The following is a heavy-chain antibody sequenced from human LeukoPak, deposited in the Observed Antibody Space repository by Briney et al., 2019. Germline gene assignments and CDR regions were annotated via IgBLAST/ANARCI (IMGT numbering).Heavy chain of an antibody. CDR2: IYYSGST. CDR1: GGSISSYY. V-gene: IGHV4-59*08. D-gene: IGHD3-22*01. Sequence: LETLSRTCTVSGGSISSYYWSWIRQPPGKGLEWIGYIYYSGSTNYNPSLKSRVTISVDTSKNQFSLKLSSVTAADTAVYYCARHPTYYYDSSGYPGEMDVWGQGTTVTVSS. CDR3: ARHPTYYYDSSGYPGEMDV. J-gene: IGHJ6*02.